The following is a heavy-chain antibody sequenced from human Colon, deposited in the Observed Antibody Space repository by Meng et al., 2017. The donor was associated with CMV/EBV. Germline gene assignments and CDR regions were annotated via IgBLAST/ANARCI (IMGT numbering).Heavy chain of an antibody. J-gene: IGHJ5*02. Sequence: GESLKISCKASGYNFATYWIGWVRQMPGKGLEWMGIIYPGDSDTLYSLSFQGQVTISVDKSINTAYLQWDSLKASDTAIYYCPRQGGAGSSSANWFDPWGQGTLVTVSS. CDR2: IYPGDSDT. D-gene: IGHD6-6*01. V-gene: IGHV5-51*01. CDR1: GYNFATYW. CDR3: PRQGGAGSSSANWFDP.